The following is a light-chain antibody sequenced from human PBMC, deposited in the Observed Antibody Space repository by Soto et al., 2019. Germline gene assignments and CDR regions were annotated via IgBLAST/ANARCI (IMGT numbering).Light chain of an antibody. Sequence: QSVLTQPPSASGSPGQSVTIPCTGTSSDVGGYNFVSWYQQHPGKAPKLMIYEVNKRPSGVPDRFSGSKSGNTASLTVSGLQAEDEADYYRSSHAGSINLIFGGGTKLTVL. CDR2: EVN. V-gene: IGLV2-8*01. CDR1: SSDVGGYNF. CDR3: SSHAGSINLI. J-gene: IGLJ2*01.